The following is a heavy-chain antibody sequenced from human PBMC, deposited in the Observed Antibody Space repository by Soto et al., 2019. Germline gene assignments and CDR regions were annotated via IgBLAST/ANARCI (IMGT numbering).Heavy chain of an antibody. CDR3: ARGGGIVVVTAPYDP. CDR2: INPSGGYT. J-gene: IGHJ5*02. V-gene: IGHV1-46*03. CDR1: GYTFTSYY. Sequence: QVQLVQSGAEVKKPGASVKVSCKASGYTFTSYYMNWVRQAPGQGLEWLGIINPSGGYTTYAQRFLGRVTMTSDTSTSTVHMELGSLTSEDTAVYYCARGGGIVVVTAPYDPWGQGTLVTVSS. D-gene: IGHD2-21*02.